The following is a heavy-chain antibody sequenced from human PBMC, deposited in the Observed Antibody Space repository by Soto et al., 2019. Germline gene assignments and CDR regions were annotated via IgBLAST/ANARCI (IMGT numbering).Heavy chain of an antibody. V-gene: IGHV4-59*01. CDR3: ARAHYDFWSGYHFDP. Sequence: SETLSLTCTVSGGSISSYYWSWIRQPPGKGLEWIGYIYYSGSTNYNPSLKSRVTISVDTSKNQFSLKLSSVTAADTAVYYCARAHYDFWSGYHFDPWGQGTLVTVSS. CDR2: IYYSGST. D-gene: IGHD3-3*01. CDR1: GGSISSYY. J-gene: IGHJ5*02.